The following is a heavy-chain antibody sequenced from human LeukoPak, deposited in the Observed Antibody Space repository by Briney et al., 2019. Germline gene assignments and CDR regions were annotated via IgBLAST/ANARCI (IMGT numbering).Heavy chain of an antibody. CDR1: GFSFGGHS. Sequence: GGSLRLSCAASGFSFGGHSINWVRQAPGKGLEWVSSISPSSSYIHYADSVKGRFTISRDNAKNSLYLQMNSLRAEDTAVYYCGRGRGCSSMSCYPDYWGQGTLVTVSS. D-gene: IGHD2-2*01. CDR3: GRGRGCSSMSCYPDY. V-gene: IGHV3-21*01. J-gene: IGHJ4*02. CDR2: ISPSSSYI.